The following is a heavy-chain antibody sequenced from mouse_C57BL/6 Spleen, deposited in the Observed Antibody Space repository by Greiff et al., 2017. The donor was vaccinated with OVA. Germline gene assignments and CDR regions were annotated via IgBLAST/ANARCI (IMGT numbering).Heavy chain of an antibody. D-gene: IGHD1-1*01. CDR3: AAITTVLATGYFDV. V-gene: IGHV1-80*01. CDR2: IYPGDGDT. J-gene: IGHJ1*03. Sequence: VQLQQSRAELVKPGASVKISCKASGYAFSSYWMNWVKQRPGKGLEWIGQIYPGDGDTNYNGKFKGKATLTANKSSSTAYMQLSSLTSEDSAVYFCAAITTVLATGYFDVWGTGTTVTVSS. CDR1: GYAFSSYW.